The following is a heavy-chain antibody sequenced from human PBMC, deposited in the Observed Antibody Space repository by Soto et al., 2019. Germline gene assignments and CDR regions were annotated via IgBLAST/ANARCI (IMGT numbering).Heavy chain of an antibody. CDR3: ARYGSGSYYPTTFDY. CDR1: GGSISSAGYY. Sequence: QVQLQESGPGLVKPSQTLSLTCTVSGGSISSAGYYWSWIRQHPGKGLEWIGYIYYSGSTYYNPSLKSRVTXPIXXSXHQFSLKLSSVTAADTAVYYCARYGSGSYYPTTFDYWGQGTLVTVSS. V-gene: IGHV4-31*03. J-gene: IGHJ4*02. D-gene: IGHD3-10*01. CDR2: IYYSGST.